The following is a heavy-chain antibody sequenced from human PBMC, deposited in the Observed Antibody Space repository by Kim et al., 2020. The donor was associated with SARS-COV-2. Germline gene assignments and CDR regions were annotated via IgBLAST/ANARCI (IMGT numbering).Heavy chain of an antibody. J-gene: IGHJ4*02. CDR2: ISWNSGSI. Sequence: GGSLRLSCAASGFTFDDYAMHWVRQAPGKGLEWVSGISWNSGSIGYADSVKGRFTISRDNAKNSLYLQMNSLRAEDTALNYCAIQGRRVNPIAVAGKGWDYWGQGTLVTVSS. D-gene: IGHD6-19*01. CDR1: GFTFDDYA. CDR3: AIQGRRVNPIAVAGKGWDY. V-gene: IGHV3-9*01.